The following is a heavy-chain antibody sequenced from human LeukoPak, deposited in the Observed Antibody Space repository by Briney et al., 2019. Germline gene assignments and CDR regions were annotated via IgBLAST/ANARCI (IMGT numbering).Heavy chain of an antibody. Sequence: GGSLRLSCAASGFTFSSYSMNWVRQAPGKGLERVSYIGSISSAIYYADSVKGRFTISRDNAKNSLYLQMNSLRAEDTAVYYCARHAPTSSAFDYWGQGTLVTVSS. D-gene: IGHD6-19*01. CDR3: ARHAPTSSAFDY. CDR2: IGSISSAI. CDR1: GFTFSSYS. J-gene: IGHJ4*02. V-gene: IGHV3-48*04.